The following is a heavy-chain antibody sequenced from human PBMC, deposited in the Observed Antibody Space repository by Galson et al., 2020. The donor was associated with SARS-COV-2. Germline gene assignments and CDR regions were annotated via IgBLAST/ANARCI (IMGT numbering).Heavy chain of an antibody. V-gene: IGHV1-18*01. J-gene: IGHJ6*02. CDR1: GYTFTSYG. D-gene: IGHD6-19*01. Sequence: GESLKISCKASGYTFTSYGISWVRQAPGQGLEWMGWISAYNGNTNYAQKLQGRVTMTTDTSTSTAYMELRSLRSDDTAVYYCARDRVQVAGSDYYYGMDVWGQGTTVTVSS. CDR2: ISAYNGNT. CDR3: ARDRVQVAGSDYYYGMDV.